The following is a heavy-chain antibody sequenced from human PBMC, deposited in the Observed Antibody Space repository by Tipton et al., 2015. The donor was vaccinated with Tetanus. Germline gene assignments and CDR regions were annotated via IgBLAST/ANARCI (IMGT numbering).Heavy chain of an antibody. V-gene: IGHV3-48*02. CDR2: ISGSSDSI. D-gene: IGHD1-7*01. CDR1: GFTFSTHA. J-gene: IGHJ4*02. CDR3: GRALGSGTTVASGH. Sequence: SLRLSCAASGFTFSTHALNWVRQAPGKGLEWISYISGSSDSIYYADSVKGRFTISRDNGKNSVYLQMKSLRDEDTAVYYCGRALGSGTTVASGHWGQGSLVTVSS.